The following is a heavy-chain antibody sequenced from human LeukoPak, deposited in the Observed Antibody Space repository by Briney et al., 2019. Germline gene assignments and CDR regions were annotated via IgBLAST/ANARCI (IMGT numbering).Heavy chain of an antibody. J-gene: IGHJ3*02. CDR3: ARYYDSSGYYSFDI. Sequence: GASVKVSCKASGGTFSSYAISWVRQAPGQGLEWMGGIIPIFGTANYAQKFQGRVTITADESTSTAYMELSSLRCEDTAVYYCARYYDSSGYYSFDIWGQGTMVTVSS. D-gene: IGHD3-22*01. V-gene: IGHV1-69*13. CDR2: IIPIFGTA. CDR1: GGTFSSYA.